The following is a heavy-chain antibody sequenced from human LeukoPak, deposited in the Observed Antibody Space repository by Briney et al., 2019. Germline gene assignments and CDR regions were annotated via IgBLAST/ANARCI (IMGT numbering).Heavy chain of an antibody. D-gene: IGHD3-10*01. J-gene: IGHJ4*02. V-gene: IGHV3-23*01. CDR2: ISGSGGST. CDR1: GFTFSSYA. CDR3: AKLRMVRGVQYYFDY. Sequence: GGSLRLSCAASGFTFSSYAMSWVRQAPGKGLEWVSAISGSGGSTYYADSVKGRFTISRDNSKNTLYLQMSSLRAEDTAVYYCAKLRMVRGVQYYFDYWGQGTLVTVSS.